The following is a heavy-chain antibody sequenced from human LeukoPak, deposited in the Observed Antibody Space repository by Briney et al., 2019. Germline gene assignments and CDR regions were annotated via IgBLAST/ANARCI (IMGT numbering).Heavy chain of an antibody. D-gene: IGHD1-1*01. CDR1: GYTFTSYG. CDR2: ISGYNGYT. V-gene: IGHV1-18*01. Sequence: GASVKVSCKASGYTFTSYGINWVRQAPGQGLEWMGWISGYNGYTYYAQKLQGRVTMTTDTSTSTAYMELRSLRSGDTAVYYCARGAVNRYNWNDDNLYYYYMDVWGKGTTVTISS. CDR3: ARGAVNRYNWNDDNLYYYYMDV. J-gene: IGHJ6*03.